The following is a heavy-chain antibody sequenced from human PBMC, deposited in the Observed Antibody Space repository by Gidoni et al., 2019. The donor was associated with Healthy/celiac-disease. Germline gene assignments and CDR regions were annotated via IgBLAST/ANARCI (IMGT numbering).Heavy chain of an antibody. Sequence: EVQLVESGGGLVQPGGSLRLSCAASGFTFRSYWMSWVRQAPGKGLEWVANIKQDGSEKYYVDSVKGRFTISRDNAKNSLYLQMNSLRAEDTAVYYCARDIGIAAAGTSNWFDLWGQGTLVTVSS. J-gene: IGHJ5*02. CDR1: GFTFRSYW. CDR3: ARDIGIAAAGTSNWFDL. CDR2: IKQDGSEK. V-gene: IGHV3-7*01. D-gene: IGHD6-13*01.